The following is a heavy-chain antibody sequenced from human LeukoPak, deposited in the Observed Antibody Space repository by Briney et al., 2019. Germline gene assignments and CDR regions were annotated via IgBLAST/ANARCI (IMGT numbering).Heavy chain of an antibody. D-gene: IGHD3-22*01. V-gene: IGHV3-48*03. CDR2: ISSSGSTI. CDR1: GFTLSSYE. CDR3: ARALSSGYYYGVGY. Sequence: GGSLRLSCAASGFTLSSYEMNCVRQAPGKGLEWVSYISSSGSTIYYADSVKGRFTISRDNAKNSLYLQMNSLRAEDTAVYYCARALSSGYYYGVGYWGQGTLVTVSS. J-gene: IGHJ4*02.